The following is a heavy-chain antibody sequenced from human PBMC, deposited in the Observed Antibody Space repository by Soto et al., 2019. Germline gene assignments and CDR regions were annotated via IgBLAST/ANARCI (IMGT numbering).Heavy chain of an antibody. CDR1: GYTFSDYG. Sequence: GGSLRLSCAASGYTFSDYGMHWVRQDPGKGLEWVAVISYDGRNKCYADSVKGRFTISRDISKSTLYLQMNSLRAEDTAVYYCAKDWGTYYYAASGYPIDYWGQGTLVTVSS. V-gene: IGHV3-30*18. J-gene: IGHJ4*02. D-gene: IGHD3-22*01. CDR2: ISYDGRNK. CDR3: AKDWGTYYYAASGYPIDY.